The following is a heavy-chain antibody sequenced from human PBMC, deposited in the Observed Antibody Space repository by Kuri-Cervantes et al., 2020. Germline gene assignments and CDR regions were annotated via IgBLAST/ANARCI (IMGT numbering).Heavy chain of an antibody. CDR1: GFTVSSNY. J-gene: IGHJ6*02. V-gene: IGHV3-53*05. CDR3: ARDRLGGYGMDV. CDR2: IYSGGST. Sequence: GESLKISCAASGFTVSSNYMSWVRQAPGKGLEWVSVIYSGGSTYYADSVKGRFTISRDNSKNTLYLQMNSLRAEDTAVYYCARDRLGGYGMDVWGQGTTVTVSS. D-gene: IGHD3-16*01.